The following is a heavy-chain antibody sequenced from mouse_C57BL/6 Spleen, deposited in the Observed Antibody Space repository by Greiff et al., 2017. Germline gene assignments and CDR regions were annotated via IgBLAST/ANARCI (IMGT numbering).Heavy chain of an antibody. CDR1: GYTFTSYW. Sequence: QVQLQQPGAELVMPGASVKLSCKASGYTFTSYWMHWVKQRPGQGLEWIGEIDPSDSYTNYNQKFKGKSTLAVDKSSSTAYMQLSSLTSEDSAVYYCATGGGSGYGTYWGQGTLVTVSA. D-gene: IGHD3-2*02. CDR3: ATGGGSGYGTY. CDR2: IDPSDSYT. J-gene: IGHJ3*01. V-gene: IGHV1-69*01.